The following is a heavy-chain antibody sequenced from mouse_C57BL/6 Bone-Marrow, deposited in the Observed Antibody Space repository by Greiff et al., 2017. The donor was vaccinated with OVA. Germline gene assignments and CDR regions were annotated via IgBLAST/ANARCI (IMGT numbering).Heavy chain of an antibody. J-gene: IGHJ4*01. CDR3: ARYTTVVATTGYYYAMDY. V-gene: IGHV1-52*01. D-gene: IGHD1-1*01. CDR1: GYTFTSYW. Sequence: QVQLKQPGAELVRPGSSVKLSCKASGYTFTSYWMHWVKQRPIQGLEWIGNIDPSDSETHYNQKFKDKATLTVDKSSSTAYMQLSSLTSEDSAVYYCARYTTVVATTGYYYAMDYWGQGTSVTVSS. CDR2: IDPSDSET.